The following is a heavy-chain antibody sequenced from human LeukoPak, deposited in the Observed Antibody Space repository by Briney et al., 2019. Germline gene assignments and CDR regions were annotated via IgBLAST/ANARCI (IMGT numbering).Heavy chain of an antibody. D-gene: IGHD3-22*01. V-gene: IGHV3-7*01. CDR1: GFTFSNYW. Sequence: PGGSLRLSCAASGFTFSNYWMSWVRQAPGKGLEWVANIKQDGSEKYYVDSVKGRFTISRDNAKNSLYLQMNSLRDEDTAVYYCARDLGGDYYDSSGYYSGGDYWGQGTLVTVSS. CDR2: IKQDGSEK. J-gene: IGHJ4*02. CDR3: ARDLGGDYYDSSGYYSGGDY.